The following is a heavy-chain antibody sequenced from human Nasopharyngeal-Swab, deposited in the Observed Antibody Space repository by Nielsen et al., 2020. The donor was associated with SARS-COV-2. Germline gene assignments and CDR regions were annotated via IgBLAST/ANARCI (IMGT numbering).Heavy chain of an antibody. CDR1: GFPFDDYG. CDR3: ARDRGDGYNLGAFDI. V-gene: IGHV3-20*04. Sequence: GESLKISCAASGFPFDDYGMNWVRQAPGKGPEWVAGINWNGGSIGYADSVRGRFTISRDNAKNSLYLQLNSLRAEDTAFYYCARDRGDGYNLGAFDIWGQGTMVTVSS. J-gene: IGHJ3*02. D-gene: IGHD5-24*01. CDR2: INWNGGSI.